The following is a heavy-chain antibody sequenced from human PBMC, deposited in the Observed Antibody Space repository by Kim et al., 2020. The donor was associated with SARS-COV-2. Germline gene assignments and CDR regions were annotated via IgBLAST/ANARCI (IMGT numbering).Heavy chain of an antibody. CDR3: ARYRYRGYDFDY. CDR1: GGSISNYY. CDR2: IYYTGST. D-gene: IGHD5-12*01. Sequence: SETLSLTCTVSGGSISNYYWSWIRQPPGKGLEWIGFIYYTGSTNYNSFLKSRVTISVDTSKNQFSLKLTSVTAADTAVYYCARYRYRGYDFDYWGQGALVTVSS. J-gene: IGHJ4*02. V-gene: IGHV4-59*08.